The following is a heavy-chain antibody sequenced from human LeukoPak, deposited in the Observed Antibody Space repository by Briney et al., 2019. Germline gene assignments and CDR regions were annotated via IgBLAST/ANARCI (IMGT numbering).Heavy chain of an antibody. J-gene: IGHJ4*02. CDR1: GGSFSGYY. D-gene: IGHD6-13*01. Sequence: PSETLSLTCAVYGGSFSGYYWSWIRQPPGKGLEWIGEINHSGSTNCNPSLKSRVTISVDTSKNQFSLKLSSVTAADTAVYYCARVSKYSSSWLNYFDYWGQGTLVTVSS. CDR3: ARVSKYSSSWLNYFDY. CDR2: INHSGST. V-gene: IGHV4-34*01.